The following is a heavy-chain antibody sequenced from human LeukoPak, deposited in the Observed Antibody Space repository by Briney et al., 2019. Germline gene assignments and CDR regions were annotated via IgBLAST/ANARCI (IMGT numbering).Heavy chain of an antibody. V-gene: IGHV4-38-2*01. Sequence: SETLSLTCAVSGYSISSGYYWGWTRQPPGKGLEWIGSIYHSGSTYYNPSLKSRVTISVDTSKNQFSLKLSSVTAADTAVYYCASTPNYYDHWFDPWGQGTLVTVSS. CDR2: IYHSGST. J-gene: IGHJ5*02. CDR1: GYSISSGYY. CDR3: ASTPNYYDHWFDP. D-gene: IGHD3-22*01.